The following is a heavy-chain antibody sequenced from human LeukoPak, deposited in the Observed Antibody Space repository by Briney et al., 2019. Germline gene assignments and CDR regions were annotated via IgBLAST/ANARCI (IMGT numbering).Heavy chain of an antibody. J-gene: IGHJ5*02. CDR3: AKKYSTGLDP. D-gene: IGHD1-26*01. CDR2: ISSSGSTI. CDR1: GFTFSSYE. V-gene: IGHV3-48*03. Sequence: GGSLRLSCAASGFTFSSYEMNWVRQAPGKGLEWVSYISSSGSTIYYADSVKGRFTISRDNAKNSLYLQMNSLRAEDTAIYYCAKKYSTGLDPWGQGTLVTVSS.